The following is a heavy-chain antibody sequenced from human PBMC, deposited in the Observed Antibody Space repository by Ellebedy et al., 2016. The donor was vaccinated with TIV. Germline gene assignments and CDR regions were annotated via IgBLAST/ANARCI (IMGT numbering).Heavy chain of an antibody. V-gene: IGHV1-69*04. CDR2: IIPILGIA. Sequence: SVKVSXXASGGTFSSYAISWVRQAPGQGLEWMGRIIPILGIANYAQKFQGRVTITADKYTSTAYMELSSLRSEDTAVYYCARDNMVRGVIYFDYWGQGTLVTVSS. CDR1: GGTFSSYA. D-gene: IGHD3-10*01. CDR3: ARDNMVRGVIYFDY. J-gene: IGHJ4*02.